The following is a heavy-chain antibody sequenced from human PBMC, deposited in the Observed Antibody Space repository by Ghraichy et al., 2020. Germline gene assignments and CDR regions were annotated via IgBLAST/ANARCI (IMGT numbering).Heavy chain of an antibody. J-gene: IGHJ6*03. Sequence: ASVKVSCKASGYTFTGYYMHWVRQAPGQGLEWMGRINPNSGGTNYAQKFQGRVTMTRDTSISTAYMELSRLRSDDTAVYYCAREFTYSNYGYYYYYMDVWGKGTTVTVSS. V-gene: IGHV1-2*06. CDR1: GYTFTGYY. D-gene: IGHD4-11*01. CDR3: AREFTYSNYGYYYYYMDV. CDR2: INPNSGGT.